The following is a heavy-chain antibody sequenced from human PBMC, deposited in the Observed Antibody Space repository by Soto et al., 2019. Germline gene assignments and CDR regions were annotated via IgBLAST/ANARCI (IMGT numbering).Heavy chain of an antibody. J-gene: IGHJ6*02. Sequence: QVQLVQSGAEVQKPGSSVKVSCKASGGTFSSYAISWVRQAPGQGLEWMGGIIPIFGTANYAQKFQGRVTITADDSTSTAYMELSSLRSEDTAVYYCARTIVVVVAATPGYYYYYGMDVWGQGTTVTVSS. CDR1: GGTFSSYA. CDR3: ARTIVVVVAATPGYYYYYGMDV. D-gene: IGHD2-15*01. V-gene: IGHV1-69*01. CDR2: IIPIFGTA.